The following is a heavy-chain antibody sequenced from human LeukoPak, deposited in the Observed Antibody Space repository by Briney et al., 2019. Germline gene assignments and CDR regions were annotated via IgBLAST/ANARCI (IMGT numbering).Heavy chain of an antibody. D-gene: IGHD1-1*01. J-gene: IGHJ3*02. CDR1: GFTFDDYA. Sequence: GRSLRLSCAASGFTFDDYAMHWVRQAPGQGLEWVSGISWNSAAIGYADSVMGRFTISRDNAKNSLYLQMSSLRAEDMALYYCAKGGTGTVDAFDIWGQGTMVTVSS. V-gene: IGHV3-9*03. CDR3: AKGGTGTVDAFDI. CDR2: ISWNSAAI.